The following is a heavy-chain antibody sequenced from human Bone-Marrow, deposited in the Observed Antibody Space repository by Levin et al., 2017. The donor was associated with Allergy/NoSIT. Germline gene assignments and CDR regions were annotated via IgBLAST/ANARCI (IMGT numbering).Heavy chain of an antibody. CDR2: VYYTGST. V-gene: IGHV4-34*01. CDR1: GFTFRSYG. J-gene: IGHJ4*02. CDR3: ARAPYYGPARPYQSDY. D-gene: IGHD3-10*01. Sequence: GSLRLSCAASGFTFRSYGMHWVRQAPGKGLEWIGNVYYTGSTHYNPSLKSRVTISADTSKNQFSLKLSSVTAADTAVYYCARAPYYGPARPYQSDYWGQGTLVTVSS.